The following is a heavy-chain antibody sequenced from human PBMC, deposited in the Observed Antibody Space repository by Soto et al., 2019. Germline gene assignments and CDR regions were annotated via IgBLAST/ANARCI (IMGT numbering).Heavy chain of an antibody. Sequence: SETLSLTCTVSGGSLSSYYWSWIRQPPGKGLEWIGNIHYSGSTNYNPSLKSRVTILVDTSKNQFSLKLSSVTAADTAVYYCAASCVGCGGFNYYGMDVWGQGTTVTVSS. V-gene: IGHV4-59*01. CDR3: AASCVGCGGFNYYGMDV. D-gene: IGHD2-21*01. CDR2: IHYSGST. CDR1: GGSLSSYY. J-gene: IGHJ6*02.